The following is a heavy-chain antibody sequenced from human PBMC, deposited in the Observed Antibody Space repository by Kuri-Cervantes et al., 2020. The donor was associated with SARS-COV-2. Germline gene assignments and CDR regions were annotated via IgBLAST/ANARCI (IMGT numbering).Heavy chain of an antibody. Sequence: GGSLRLSCAASGFTFSSYGMHWVRQAPGKGLEWVSAISGSGGSTYYADSVKGRFTISRDNSKNTLYLQMNSLRAEDTAVYYCAKVENYGNAFDIWGQGTMVTVSS. CDR1: GFTFSSYG. CDR2: ISGSGGST. CDR3: AKVENYGNAFDI. J-gene: IGHJ3*02. D-gene: IGHD1-7*01. V-gene: IGHV3-23*01.